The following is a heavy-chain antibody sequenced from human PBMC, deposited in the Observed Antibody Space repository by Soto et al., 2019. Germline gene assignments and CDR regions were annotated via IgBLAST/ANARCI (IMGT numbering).Heavy chain of an antibody. CDR1: GFTFSSYG. CDR2: ISYDGSNK. V-gene: IGHV3-30*18. Sequence: GGSLRLSCAASGFTFSSYGMHWVRQAPGKGLEWVAVISYDGSNKYYADSVKGRFTISRDNSKNTLYLQMNSLRVEDTAVYYCAKVGRGWTFDSWGQGTLVTVSS. D-gene: IGHD6-19*01. J-gene: IGHJ4*02. CDR3: AKVGRGWTFDS.